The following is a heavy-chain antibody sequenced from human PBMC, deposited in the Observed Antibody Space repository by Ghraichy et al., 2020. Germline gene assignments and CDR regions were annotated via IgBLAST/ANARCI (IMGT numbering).Heavy chain of an antibody. Sequence: GGSLRLSCAASGFTFSDYYMSWIRQAPGKGLEWVSYISSSSYTNYADSVKGRFTISRDNAKNSLYLQMNSLRAEDTAVYYCARDQVYEQLVPSYYYYYGMDVWGQGTTVTVS. D-gene: IGHD6-13*01. CDR3: ARDQVYEQLVPSYYYYYGMDV. CDR1: GFTFSDYY. V-gene: IGHV3-11*06. J-gene: IGHJ6*02. CDR2: ISSSSYT.